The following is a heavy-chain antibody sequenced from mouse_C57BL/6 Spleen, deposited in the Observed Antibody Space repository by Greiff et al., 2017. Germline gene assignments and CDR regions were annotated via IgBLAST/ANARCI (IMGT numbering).Heavy chain of an antibody. CDR2: IDPENGDT. CDR3: TTADYFDY. Sequence: VQLKESGAELVRPGASVKLSCTASGFNIKDDYMHWVKQRPEQGLEWIGWIDPENGDTEYASKFQGKATITADTSSNTAYLQLSSLTSEDTAVYYSTTADYFDYWGQGTTLTVSS. CDR1: GFNIKDDY. J-gene: IGHJ2*01. V-gene: IGHV14-4*01.